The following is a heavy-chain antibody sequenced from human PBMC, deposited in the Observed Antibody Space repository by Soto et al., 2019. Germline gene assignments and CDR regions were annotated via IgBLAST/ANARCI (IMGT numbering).Heavy chain of an antibody. CDR1: GYSFTSYW. CDR2: IYPGDSDT. J-gene: IGHJ6*02. V-gene: IGHV5-51*01. D-gene: IGHD3-9*01. Sequence: GESLKISCKGSGYSFTSYWIGWVRQMPGKGLEWMGIIYPGDSDTRYSPSFQGQVTISADKSISTAYLQWSSLKASDTAMYYCARIPPHRYFDWLLSVWDVWGQGTTVTVSS. CDR3: ARIPPHRYFDWLLSVWDV.